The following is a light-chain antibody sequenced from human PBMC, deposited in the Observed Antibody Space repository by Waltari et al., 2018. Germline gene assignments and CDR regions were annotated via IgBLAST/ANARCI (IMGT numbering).Light chain of an antibody. CDR1: QSVPTN. Sequence: EIVMTQSPDTLSVAPGERVTLSCRASQSVPTNLAWYQQNPGQPPRLLIYVASTRATGVPARFSGSGSGTEFTLTISSLESEDFAVYYCQQYSNWPYTFGQGTKLEIK. V-gene: IGKV3-15*01. CDR2: VAS. J-gene: IGKJ2*01. CDR3: QQYSNWPYT.